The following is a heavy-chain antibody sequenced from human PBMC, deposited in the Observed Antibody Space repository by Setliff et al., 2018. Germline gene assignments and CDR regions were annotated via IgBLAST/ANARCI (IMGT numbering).Heavy chain of an antibody. D-gene: IGHD2-2*01. CDR2: ISAYNGYI. Sequence: ASVKVSCKASGYTFSNYGISWVRQAPGQGLEWMGWISAYNGYIIYAQKLQGRVTMTTDTSTSTAYMEVRSLRSDDTAVYYCARAPGTVVVPASRSAFDIWGQGTMGTVSS. CDR1: GYTFSNYG. J-gene: IGHJ3*02. CDR3: ARAPGTVVVPASRSAFDI. V-gene: IGHV1-18*01.